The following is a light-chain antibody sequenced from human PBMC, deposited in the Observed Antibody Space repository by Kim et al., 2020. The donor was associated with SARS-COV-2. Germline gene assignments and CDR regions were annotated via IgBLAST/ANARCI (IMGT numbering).Light chain of an antibody. CDR3: QQYNNWPLT. J-gene: IGKJ4*01. CDR1: QSVSRN. CDR2: GAS. Sequence: VSTGERATLSCRASQSVSRNLAWYQQKPGQAPRLLIYGASTRATGIPARFSGSGSGTEFTLTISSLQSEDFAVYYCQQYNNWPLTFGGGTKVDIK. V-gene: IGKV3-15*01.